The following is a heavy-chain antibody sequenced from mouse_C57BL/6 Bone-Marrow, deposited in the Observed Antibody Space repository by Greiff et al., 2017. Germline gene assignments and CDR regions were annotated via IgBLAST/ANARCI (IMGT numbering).Heavy chain of an antibody. Sequence: EVKLVESGPGLVKPSQSLSLTCSVTGYSITSGYYWNWIRQFPGNKLEWMGYISYDGSNNYNPSLKNRISITRDTSKNQFFLKLNSVTTEDTATYDCARGGYVGDWGQGTTLTVSS. J-gene: IGHJ2*01. V-gene: IGHV3-6*01. CDR3: ARGGYVGD. CDR2: ISYDGSN. CDR1: GYSITSGYY. D-gene: IGHD3-1*01.